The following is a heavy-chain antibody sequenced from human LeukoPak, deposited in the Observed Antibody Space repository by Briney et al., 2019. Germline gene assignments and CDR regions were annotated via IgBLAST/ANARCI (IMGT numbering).Heavy chain of an antibody. CDR1: GSTFDDYG. J-gene: IGHJ6*03. Sequence: GGSLRLSCAASGSTFDDYGMSWVRQAPGKGLEWVSGINWNGGSTGYADSVKGRFTISRDNAKNSLYLQMNSLRAEDTALYYCARVGTEVRGVIIIYYYYYMDVWGKGTTVTASS. V-gene: IGHV3-20*04. CDR3: ARVGTEVRGVIIIYYYYYMDV. D-gene: IGHD3-10*01. CDR2: INWNGGST.